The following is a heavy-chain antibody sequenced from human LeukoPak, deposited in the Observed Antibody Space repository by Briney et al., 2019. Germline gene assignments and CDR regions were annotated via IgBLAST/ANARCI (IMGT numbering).Heavy chain of an antibody. V-gene: IGHV4-4*07. Sequence: SGTLSLTCTVSGGSISTYYWTWIRQPAGKGLEWIGRISSSGSTNYYPSLKSRVTMSVDTSKNQFSLNLSSVTAADTAVYYCAREDSGSYYNFYYFYMDVWGKGTTVTISS. D-gene: IGHD3-10*01. J-gene: IGHJ6*03. CDR2: ISSSGST. CDR1: GGSISTYY. CDR3: AREDSGSYYNFYYFYMDV.